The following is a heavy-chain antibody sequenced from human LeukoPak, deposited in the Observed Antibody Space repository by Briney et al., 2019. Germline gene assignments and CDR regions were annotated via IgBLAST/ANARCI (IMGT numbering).Heavy chain of an antibody. CDR3: AKLQTAVVPAATLGFDS. CDR1: GFTFNKYA. CDR2: IGRSGANS. J-gene: IGHJ4*02. D-gene: IGHD2-2*01. Sequence: GGSLRLSCAASGFTFNKYAMSWVRQSPGKGLEWVSAIGRSGANSYYATSVKGRFSVSRDNTKNTFHLQMNSLRAEDTAIYYCAKLQTAVVPAATLGFDSWGQGTLVTVSS. V-gene: IGHV3-23*01.